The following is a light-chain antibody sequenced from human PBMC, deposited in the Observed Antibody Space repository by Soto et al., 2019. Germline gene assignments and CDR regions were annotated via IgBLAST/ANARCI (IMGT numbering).Light chain of an antibody. CDR2: DIY. V-gene: IGLV2-8*01. Sequence: QSALTQPPSASGSPGQSVTISCTGTSSDVGGYNSVSWYQQHPGKAPKLMIYDIYKRPSGVPDRFSGSKSGNTASLTVSGLQAEDEADYYCSSYADSVVVFGGGTKVTVL. J-gene: IGLJ2*01. CDR1: SSDVGGYNS. CDR3: SSYADSVVV.